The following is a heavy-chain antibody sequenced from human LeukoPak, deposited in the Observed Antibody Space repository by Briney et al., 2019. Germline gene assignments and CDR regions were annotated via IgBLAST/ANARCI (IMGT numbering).Heavy chain of an antibody. CDR1: GGTFSNFA. V-gene: IGHV1-69*06. Sequence: ASVKVSCKASGGTFSNFALSRVRQAPGQGLEWVGRVLPLFGTANYAQKFQGRVTITADKSTSTGYMELSSLRSEDTAVYYCAGLKVDYSGSAGYYYLDYWGQGTLVTASS. D-gene: IGHD3-22*01. CDR3: AGLKVDYSGSAGYYYLDY. CDR2: VLPLFGTA. J-gene: IGHJ4*02.